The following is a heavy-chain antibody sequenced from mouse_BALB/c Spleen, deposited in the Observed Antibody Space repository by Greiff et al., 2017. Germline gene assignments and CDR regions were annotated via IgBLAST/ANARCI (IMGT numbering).Heavy chain of an antibody. Sequence: VQLQQSGAELVKPGASVKLSCTASGFNIKDTYMHWVKQRPEQGLEWIGRIDPANGNTKYDPKFQGKATITADTSSNTAYLQLSSLTSEDTAVYYCASLITTATYYFDYWGQGTTLTVSS. CDR3: ASLITTATYYFDY. CDR1: GFNIKDTY. CDR2: IDPANGNT. V-gene: IGHV14-3*02. D-gene: IGHD1-2*01. J-gene: IGHJ2*01.